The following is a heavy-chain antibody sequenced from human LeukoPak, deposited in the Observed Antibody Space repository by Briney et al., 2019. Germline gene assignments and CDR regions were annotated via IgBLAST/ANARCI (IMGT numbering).Heavy chain of an antibody. CDR1: VGSISSSSYY. CDR2: MYYSGST. CDR3: ARQRYDSTCGY. V-gene: IGHV4-39*01. D-gene: IGHD3-22*01. J-gene: IGHJ4*02. Sequence: PSETLSLTCTVSVGSISSSSYYWGWIRQPPGKVLEWIGSMYYSGSTYYNPSLKSRVTIYVDTSKNQFSLKLSSVPDADTAVYYCARQRYDSTCGYWGQGTLVTVSS.